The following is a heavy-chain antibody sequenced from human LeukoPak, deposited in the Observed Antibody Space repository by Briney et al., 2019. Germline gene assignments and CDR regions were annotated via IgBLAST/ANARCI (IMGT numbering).Heavy chain of an antibody. V-gene: IGHV3-30-3*01. J-gene: IGHJ4*02. Sequence: PGGSLRLSCAASGFTFSSHAMHWVRQAPGKGLEWVAVISDDGSNKHYADSVKGRFTISRDNSKNTVSLQMNSLRSEDTAVYYCARSAGYYYDSSGYFPFDYWGQGTLVTVSS. D-gene: IGHD3-22*01. CDR1: GFTFSSHA. CDR2: ISDDGSNK. CDR3: ARSAGYYYDSSGYFPFDY.